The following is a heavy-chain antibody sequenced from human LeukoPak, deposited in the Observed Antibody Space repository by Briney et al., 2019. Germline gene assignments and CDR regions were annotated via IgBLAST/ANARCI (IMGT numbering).Heavy chain of an antibody. J-gene: IGHJ4*02. CDR1: GGTFSSYA. CDR3: ARDVEGPRGDYVDY. D-gene: IGHD3-10*01. CDR2: IIPILGIA. V-gene: IGHV1-69*04. Sequence: SVKVSCKASGGTFSSYAISWVRQAPGQGLEWMGRIIPILGIANYAQKFQGRVTITADKSTSTAYMELSSLRSEDTAVYYCARDVEGPRGDYVDYWGQGTLVTVSS.